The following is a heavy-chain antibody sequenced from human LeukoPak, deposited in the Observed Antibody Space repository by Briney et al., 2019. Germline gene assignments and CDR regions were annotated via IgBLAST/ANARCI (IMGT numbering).Heavy chain of an antibody. CDR3: ARHMDSSGYYYGMDV. CDR1: GVSICRYY. J-gene: IGHJ6*02. V-gene: IGHV4-59*08. CDR2: IYYTGST. Sequence: NPSETLSLTCTVSGVSICRYYWSWIRQPPGKGLEWIGYIYYTGSTNYNPSLKSRVTISVDTSKNQFSLKLSSVTAADTAVYYCARHMDSSGYYYGMDVWGQGTTVTVSS. D-gene: IGHD6-6*01.